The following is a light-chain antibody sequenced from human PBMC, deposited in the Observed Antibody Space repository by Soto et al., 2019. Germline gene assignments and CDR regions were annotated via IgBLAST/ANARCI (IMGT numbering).Light chain of an antibody. Sequence: DIQMTQSPSSLSASVGDRVTITCRASQSISSYLTWYQQNPGKAPQLLIYAASSLQSGVPSRFSGSGSGTDFTLTISSLQPEDFPTYYCQQSYSTPRETFGVGTQVEVK. V-gene: IGKV1-39*01. J-gene: IGKJ4*01. CDR3: QQSYSTPRET. CDR1: QSISSY. CDR2: AAS.